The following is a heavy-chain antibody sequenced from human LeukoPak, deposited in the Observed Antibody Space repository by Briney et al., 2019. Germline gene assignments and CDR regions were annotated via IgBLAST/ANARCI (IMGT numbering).Heavy chain of an antibody. Sequence: GGSLRLSCAASGFTFDDYAMHWVRQAPGKGLEWVSGISWNSGSIGYADSVKGRFTISRDNAKNSLYLQMNSLRAEDMASYYCARKGLELQNAFDIWGQGTMVTVSS. CDR2: ISWNSGSI. J-gene: IGHJ3*02. CDR3: ARKGLELQNAFDI. V-gene: IGHV3-9*03. CDR1: GFTFDDYA. D-gene: IGHD1-7*01.